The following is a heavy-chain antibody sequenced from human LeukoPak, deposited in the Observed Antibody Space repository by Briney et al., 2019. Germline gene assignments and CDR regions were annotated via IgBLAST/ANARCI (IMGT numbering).Heavy chain of an antibody. CDR3: ARHSESCSGGSCFLSYFDY. D-gene: IGHD2-15*01. V-gene: IGHV4-59*08. Sequence: SETLSLTCTVSGGSISNYYWSWIRQPPGKGLEWIGYIYYSGSTNYNPSLKSRLTISVDTPNNHFSLRLTSVTAADTAVYYCARHSESCSGGSCFLSYFDYWGQGTLVTVSS. J-gene: IGHJ4*02. CDR1: GGSISNYY. CDR2: IYYSGST.